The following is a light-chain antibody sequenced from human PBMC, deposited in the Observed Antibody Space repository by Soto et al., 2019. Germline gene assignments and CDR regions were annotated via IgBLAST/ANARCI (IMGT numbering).Light chain of an antibody. V-gene: IGKV3-11*01. CDR1: QSVSSN. CDR3: QQRSIWPVT. CDR2: DAS. Sequence: EIVMTHSPAPLPLSPGARATLSCRASQSVSSNLAWYQQKPGQAPRLLIYDASNRATGIPARFSGSGSGTDFTLTISSLEPEDFAVYYCQQRSIWPVTFGQGTRLEIK. J-gene: IGKJ5*01.